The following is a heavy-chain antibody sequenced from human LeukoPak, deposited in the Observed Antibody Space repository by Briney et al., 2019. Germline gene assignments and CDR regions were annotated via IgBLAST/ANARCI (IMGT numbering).Heavy chain of an antibody. CDR2: ISGSGGST. CDR1: GFTFSSYA. CDR3: AKDLWDSGSYYYYYYGMDV. D-gene: IGHD3-10*01. J-gene: IGHJ6*01. Sequence: GGSLRLSCAASGFTFSSYAMSWVRQAPGKGLEWVSAISGSGGSTYYADSVKGRLTISRDNSKNTLYLQMNSLRAEDTAVYYCAKDLWDSGSYYYYYYGMDVWGQGTTVTVSS. V-gene: IGHV3-23*01.